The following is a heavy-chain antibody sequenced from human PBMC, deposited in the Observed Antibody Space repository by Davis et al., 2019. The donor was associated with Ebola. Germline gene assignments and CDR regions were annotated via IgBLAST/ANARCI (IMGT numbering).Heavy chain of an antibody. Sequence: AASVKVSCKASGYTFTSYGISWVRQAPGQGLEWMGWISAYNGNTNYAQKLQGRVTMTTDTSTSTAYMELRSLRSDDTAVYYCARDRVDYGSGSYSSYWGQGTLVTVSS. D-gene: IGHD3-10*01. J-gene: IGHJ4*01. CDR3: ARDRVDYGSGSYSSY. CDR2: ISAYNGNT. CDR1: GYTFTSYG. V-gene: IGHV1-18*01.